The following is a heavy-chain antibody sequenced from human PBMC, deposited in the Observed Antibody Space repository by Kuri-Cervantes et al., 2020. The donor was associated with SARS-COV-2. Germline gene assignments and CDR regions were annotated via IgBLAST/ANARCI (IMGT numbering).Heavy chain of an antibody. J-gene: IGHJ4*02. CDR2: IRYDGSNK. CDR1: GFTFSSYS. CDR3: AKPGVVRSAFDY. V-gene: IGHV3-30*02. D-gene: IGHD3-3*01. Sequence: GESLKISCAASGFTFSSYSMNWVRQAPGKGLEWVAFIRYDGSNKYYADSVKGRFTISRDNSKNTLYLQMNSLSADDTAVYYCAKPGVVRSAFDYWGQGTLVTVSS.